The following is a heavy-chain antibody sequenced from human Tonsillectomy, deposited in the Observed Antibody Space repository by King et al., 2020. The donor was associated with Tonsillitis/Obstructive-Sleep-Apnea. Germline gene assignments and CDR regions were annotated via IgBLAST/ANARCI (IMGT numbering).Heavy chain of an antibody. J-gene: IGHJ6*03. V-gene: IGHV3-11*01. D-gene: IGHD4-11*01. CDR3: ARVPLGSNYELYSYMDV. Sequence: VQLVESGGGLVKPGGSLRLSCAASGFTFSDYYMSWIRQAPGKGLEWVSFISRSGSTIYYTDSVKGRFTISRDNAKNSLYLHMNSLRAEDTAVYYCARVPLGSNYELYSYMDVWGKGTTVTVSS. CDR2: ISRSGSTI. CDR1: GFTFSDYY.